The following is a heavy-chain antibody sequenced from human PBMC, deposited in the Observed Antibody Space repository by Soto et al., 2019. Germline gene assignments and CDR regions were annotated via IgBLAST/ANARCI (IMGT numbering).Heavy chain of an antibody. J-gene: IGHJ3*02. CDR3: ARGDYYDTNGPFSDAFDI. D-gene: IGHD3-22*01. V-gene: IGHV3-7*04. CDR1: GLTISNYW. CDR2: IKPDGSEK. Sequence: PGGSLRLSCAASGLTISNYWMTWVRQAPGKGLEWVANIKPDGSEKFYVDSLKGRFTMSRDNAKNSLYLQMNSLRVDDTAVYYCARGDYYDTNGPFSDAFDIWGQGTMVTVSS.